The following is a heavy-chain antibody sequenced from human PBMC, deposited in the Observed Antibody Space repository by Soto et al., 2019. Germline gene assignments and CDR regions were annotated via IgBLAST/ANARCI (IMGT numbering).Heavy chain of an antibody. J-gene: IGHJ5*02. D-gene: IGHD1-26*01. Sequence: VQLRQSGPGLVKPSGTLSLTCAVSGGSISSSNWWTWVRQAPGKGLEWIGEIYHSGNTYYNPSLKGRDTITVDKSNNQFSLNLNSVTAADTAVYYCATLPPRVVASLLPIPTWGQGTLVTVSS. CDR3: ATLPPRVVASLLPIPT. CDR1: GGSISSSNW. V-gene: IGHV4-4*02. CDR2: IYHSGNT.